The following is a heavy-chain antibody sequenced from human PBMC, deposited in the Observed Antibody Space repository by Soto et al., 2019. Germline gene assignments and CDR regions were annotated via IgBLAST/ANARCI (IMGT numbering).Heavy chain of an antibody. CDR3: AKETSYDFWSGPTGLGYYGMDV. CDR2: ISGSGGST. Sequence: EVQLLESGGGLEQPGGSLRLSCAASGFTFSSYAMSWVRQAPGKGLEWVSAISGSGGSTYYADSVKGRFTISRDNSKNTLYLQMNSLRAEDTAVYYCAKETSYDFWSGPTGLGYYGMDVWGQGTTVTVSS. CDR1: GFTFSSYA. J-gene: IGHJ6*02. V-gene: IGHV3-23*01. D-gene: IGHD3-3*01.